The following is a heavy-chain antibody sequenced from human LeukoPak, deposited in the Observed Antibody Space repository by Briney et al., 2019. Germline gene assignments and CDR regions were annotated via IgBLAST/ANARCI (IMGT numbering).Heavy chain of an antibody. J-gene: IGHJ4*02. CDR2: IYSGGST. CDR3: ASRARSGQLSDY. V-gene: IGHV3-66*01. Sequence: GGPLRLSCAASGFTVSSNYMSWVRQAPGKGLEWVSVIYSGGSTYYADSVKGRFTISRDNSKNTLYLQMNSLRAEDTAVYYCASRARSGQLSDYWGQGTLVTVSS. D-gene: IGHD1-1*01. CDR1: GFTVSSNY.